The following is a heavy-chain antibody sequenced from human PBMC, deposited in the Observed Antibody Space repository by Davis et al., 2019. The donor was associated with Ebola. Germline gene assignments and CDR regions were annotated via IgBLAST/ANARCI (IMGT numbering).Heavy chain of an antibody. CDR2: IYSGGST. D-gene: IGHD1-26*01. J-gene: IGHJ4*02. CDR1: GFTFRNYG. CDR3: ARVASGSYYRFDY. Sequence: GESLKISCAASGFTFRNYGMHWVRQAPGKGLEWVSVIYSGGSTYYADSVKGRFTISRHNSKNTLYLQMNSLRAEDTAVYYCARVASGSYYRFDYWGQGTLVTVSS. V-gene: IGHV3-NL1*01.